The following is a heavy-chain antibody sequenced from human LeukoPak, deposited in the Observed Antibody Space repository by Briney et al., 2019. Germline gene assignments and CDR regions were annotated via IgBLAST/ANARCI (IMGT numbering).Heavy chain of an antibody. CDR3: AGDSEDSSSFPRYYYYYMDV. D-gene: IGHD6-6*01. V-gene: IGHV1-69*06. J-gene: IGHJ6*03. Sequence: SVKVSCKASGGTFSSYAISWVRQAPGQGLEWMGGIIPIFGTANYAQKFQGRVTITADKSTSTAYMELSSLRSEDTAVYYCAGDSEDSSSFPRYYYYYMDVWGKGTTVTVSS. CDR1: GGTFSSYA. CDR2: IIPIFGTA.